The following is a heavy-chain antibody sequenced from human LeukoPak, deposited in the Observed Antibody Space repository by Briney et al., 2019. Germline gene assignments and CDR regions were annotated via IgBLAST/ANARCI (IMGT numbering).Heavy chain of an antibody. CDR2: ISWNSGSI. CDR3: NVDIVARGISLTYFAY. V-gene: IGHV3-9*01. D-gene: IGHD5-12*01. CDR1: GFTFDDYA. Sequence: AGGSLRLSCAASGFTFDDYAMHWVRQAPGKGLEWVSGISWNSGSIGYADSVKGRFTISRDNSKNTLYLQMNSLRAEDTAVYYCNVDIVARGISLTYFAYWGQGTLVTVSS. J-gene: IGHJ4*02.